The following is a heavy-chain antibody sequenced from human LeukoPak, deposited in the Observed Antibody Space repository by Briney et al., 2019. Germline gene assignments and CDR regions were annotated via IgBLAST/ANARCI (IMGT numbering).Heavy chain of an antibody. Sequence: PGGSLRLSCVASGFIFRNYWMHWVRQAPGKGLVWVSRINSDGTSTSYADSVKGRFTISRDDAKNTLYLQMYSLRVEDTAVYYCARTLYSYGHFDYWGQGTLATVSS. V-gene: IGHV3-74*01. CDR1: GFIFRNYW. J-gene: IGHJ4*02. D-gene: IGHD5-18*01. CDR2: INSDGTST. CDR3: ARTLYSYGHFDY.